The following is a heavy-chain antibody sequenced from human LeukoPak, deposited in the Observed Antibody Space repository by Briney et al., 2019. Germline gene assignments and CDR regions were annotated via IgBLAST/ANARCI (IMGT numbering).Heavy chain of an antibody. CDR2: IIPIFGTA. V-gene: IGHV1-69*05. Sequence: SVKVSCKASGGTFSSYAISWVRQAPGQGLEWMGGIIPIFGTANYAQKLQGRVTITTDESTSTAYMELSSLRSEDTAVYYCARGNPYYYDSRELYYFDYWGQGTLVTVSS. CDR3: ARGNPYYYDSRELYYFDY. CDR1: GGTFSSYA. D-gene: IGHD3-22*01. J-gene: IGHJ4*02.